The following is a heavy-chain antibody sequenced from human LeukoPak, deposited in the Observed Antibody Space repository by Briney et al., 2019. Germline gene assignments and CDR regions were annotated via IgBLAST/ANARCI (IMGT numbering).Heavy chain of an antibody. Sequence: SETLSLTCTVSGGSISSYYRSWIRQPPGKGLEWMGYIYHSGSTNYNPSLKSRVTISVDTSKNQFSLKLSSVTAADTAVYYCARVPSSGWYTRRYYYYYMDVWGKGTTVTVSS. CDR3: ARVPSSGWYTRRYYYYYMDV. D-gene: IGHD6-19*01. V-gene: IGHV4-59*01. J-gene: IGHJ6*03. CDR1: GGSISSYY. CDR2: IYHSGST.